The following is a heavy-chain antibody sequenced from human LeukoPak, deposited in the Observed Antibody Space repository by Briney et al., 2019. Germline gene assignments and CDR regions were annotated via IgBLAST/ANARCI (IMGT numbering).Heavy chain of an antibody. Sequence: GGSLRLSCAASGFTFSSYSMNWVRQAPGKGLEWVSSISSSSYIYYADSVKGRFTISRDNAKNSLYLQMTSLRAEDTAVYYCARHYDSSGYYYGDYYYYMDVWGKGTTVTVSS. CDR1: GFTFSSYS. D-gene: IGHD3-22*01. J-gene: IGHJ6*03. CDR3: ARHYDSSGYYYGDYYYYMDV. CDR2: ISSSSYI. V-gene: IGHV3-21*01.